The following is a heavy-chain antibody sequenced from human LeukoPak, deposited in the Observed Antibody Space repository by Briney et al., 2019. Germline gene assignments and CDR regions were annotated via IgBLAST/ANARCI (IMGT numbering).Heavy chain of an antibody. CDR3: ARGDFRCEMSTTIAFDI. CDR2: ISYAGSNE. D-gene: IGHD5-24*01. V-gene: IGHV3-30*04. CDR1: GFTFRNYA. J-gene: IGHJ3*02. Sequence: GGSLRLSCAPSGFTFRNYAMHWVRQAPGKGREWVAVISYAGSNEHYADSVKGRFTISRDNSKNTLFLQMNSLRAEDTAVYYCARGDFRCEMSTTIAFDIWGQGTMVTVSS.